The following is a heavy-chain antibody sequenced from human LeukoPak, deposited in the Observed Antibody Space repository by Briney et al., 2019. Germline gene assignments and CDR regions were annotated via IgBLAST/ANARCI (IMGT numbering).Heavy chain of an antibody. CDR2: IRYDGSNK. CDR3: AKPPGASGWIFDY. D-gene: IGHD6-19*01. CDR1: GFTFSSYG. V-gene: IGHV3-30*02. J-gene: IGHJ4*02. Sequence: GGSLRLSCAASGFTFSSYGMHWVRQAPGKGLEWVAFIRYDGSNKYYADSVKGRFTISRDNSKNTLYVQMNSLRAEDTAVYYCAKPPGASGWIFDYWGQGTLVTVSS.